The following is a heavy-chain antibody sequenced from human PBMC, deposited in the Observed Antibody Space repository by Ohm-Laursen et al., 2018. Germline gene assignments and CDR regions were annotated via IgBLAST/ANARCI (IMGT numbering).Heavy chain of an antibody. D-gene: IGHD5-18*01. V-gene: IGHV3-23*01. CDR1: GFTFSSYA. CDR2: ISGNAVRT. CDR3: AKHFGYSYGYRFDP. Sequence: GSLRLSCAASGFTFSSYAMSWVRQAPGKGLEWVSSISGNAVRTYDADSVKGRFTISRDNSKNTLYLQMNSLRAEDTAVYYCAKHFGYSYGYRFDPWGQGTLVTVSS. J-gene: IGHJ5*02.